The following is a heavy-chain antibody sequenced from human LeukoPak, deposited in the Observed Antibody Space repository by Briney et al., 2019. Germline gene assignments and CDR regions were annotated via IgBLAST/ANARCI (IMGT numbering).Heavy chain of an antibody. J-gene: IGHJ4*02. CDR3: ARGGIEYTSGSHFDY. CDR2: ISYDGSNK. D-gene: IGHD6-19*01. Sequence: GGSLRLSCAASGFTFSSYGMHWVRQAPGKGLEWVAVISYDGSNKYYADSVKGRFTISRDNSKNTLYLQMNSLRAEDMAVYYCARGGIEYTSGSHFDYWGQGTLVTVSS. CDR1: GFTFSSYG. V-gene: IGHV3-30*03.